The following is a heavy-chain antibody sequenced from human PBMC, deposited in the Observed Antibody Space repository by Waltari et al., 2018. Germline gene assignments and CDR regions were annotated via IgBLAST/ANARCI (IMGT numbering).Heavy chain of an antibody. D-gene: IGHD5-12*01. V-gene: IGHV4-34*01. J-gene: IGHJ4*02. CDR2: INHSGST. CDR1: GGSFSGYY. CDR3: ARRGYSGYVNFDY. Sequence: QVQLQQWGAGLLKPSETLSLTCAVYGGSFSGYYWSWIRQPPGKGLEWIGEINHSGSTNYNPSLKSRVTISVDTSKNPFSLKLSSVTAADTAVYYCARRGYSGYVNFDYWGQGTLVTVSS.